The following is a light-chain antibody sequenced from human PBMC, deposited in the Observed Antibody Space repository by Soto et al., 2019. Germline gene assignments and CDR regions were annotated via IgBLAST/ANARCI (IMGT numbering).Light chain of an antibody. J-gene: IGKJ4*01. CDR2: DAS. Sequence: EIVMTQSPATLSVSAGERATLSCRASQSVSNNLAWYQQKPGQAPRLLIYDASTRATGIPARFRGSGSGTEFTLTISYLRPEDFAVYFCQQYHDWVTFGGGTKVDI. CDR3: QQYHDWVT. CDR1: QSVSNN. V-gene: IGKV3D-15*01.